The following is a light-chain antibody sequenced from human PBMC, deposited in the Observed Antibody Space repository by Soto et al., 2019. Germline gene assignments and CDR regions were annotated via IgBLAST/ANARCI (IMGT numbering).Light chain of an antibody. CDR3: ASWDDSLFGWV. CDR2: SNT. V-gene: IGLV1-47*02. J-gene: IGLJ3*02. Sequence: QSVLTPPPSLSGTPGQGVTISCSGGSSNIATNYVYWYQLLPGTAPKLVIFSNTIRPPRVPDRFSGSKSGASASLVISGLRSEDEADYFCASWDDSLFGWVFGGGTKVTVL. CDR1: SSNIATNY.